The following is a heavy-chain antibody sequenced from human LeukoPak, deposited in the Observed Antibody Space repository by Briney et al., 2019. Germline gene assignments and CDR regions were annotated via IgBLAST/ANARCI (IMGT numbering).Heavy chain of an antibody. V-gene: IGHV3-23*01. CDR2: ISNSGGST. J-gene: IGHJ6*03. Sequence: GGSLRLSCAASGFTFSTYVMSWVRQTPGKGLEWVSTISNSGGSTYNADSVKGRFTISRDNSKNTLYLQMNSLRAEDTAVYYCAKVKAYYYYYYMDVWGKGTTVTVSS. CDR3: AKVKAYYYYYYMDV. CDR1: GFTFSTYV.